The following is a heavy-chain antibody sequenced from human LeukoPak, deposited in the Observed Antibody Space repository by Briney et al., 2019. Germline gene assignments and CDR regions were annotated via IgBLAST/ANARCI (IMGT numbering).Heavy chain of an antibody. CDR3: ARDPYSGNYGNYYYYYMDV. CDR1: EFTFRTYG. D-gene: IGHD1-26*01. CDR2: ISSSSSYI. J-gene: IGHJ6*03. V-gene: IGHV3-21*01. Sequence: GGSLRLSCAASEFTFRTYGMHWVRQAPGKGLEWVSSISSSSSYIYYADSVKGRFTISRDNAKNSLCLQMNSLGPEDTAVYYCARDPYSGNYGNYYYYYMDVWGKGTTVTISS.